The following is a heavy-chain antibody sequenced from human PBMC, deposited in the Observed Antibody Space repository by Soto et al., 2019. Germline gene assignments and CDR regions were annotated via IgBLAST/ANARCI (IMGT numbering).Heavy chain of an antibody. CDR1: GFTFSSYA. D-gene: IGHD3-3*01. J-gene: IGHJ4*02. V-gene: IGHV3-23*01. CDR2: ISGSGGST. Sequence: GGSLRLSCAASGFTFSSYAMSWVRQAPGKGLEWVSAISGSGGSTYYADSVKGRFTISRDSSKSTLYLQMNSLRAEDTAVYYCAKSHEFGVVILYYFDYWGQGTLVTVSS. CDR3: AKSHEFGVVILYYFDY.